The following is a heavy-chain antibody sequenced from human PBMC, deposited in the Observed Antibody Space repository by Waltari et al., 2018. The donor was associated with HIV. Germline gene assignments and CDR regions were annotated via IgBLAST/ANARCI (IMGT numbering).Heavy chain of an antibody. J-gene: IGHJ4*02. Sequence: QVHLVQSGAEVKKPGSSVRVSCKTSGYTFHAYFFYWVRQAPGRALEWVGMINPNSRETKSEQRLEGRVTLTRDLSTSTGYMELSRLTPDDTAVYYCASVTDSGTALANWGQGTLISVSS. CDR2: INPNSRET. CDR3: ASVTDSGTALAN. D-gene: IGHD3-10*01. CDR1: GYTFHAYF. V-gene: IGHV1-2*02.